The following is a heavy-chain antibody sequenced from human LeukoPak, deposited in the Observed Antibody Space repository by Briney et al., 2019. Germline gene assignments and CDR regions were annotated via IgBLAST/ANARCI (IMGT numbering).Heavy chain of an antibody. Sequence: GESLRLSCAASGFTVSGNYMSWVRQAPGKGLEWVSVIYSGGSTYYADSVKGRFTISRDNSKNTLYLQMNSLRAEDTAVYYCARSLPWSSSWRLNYYYGMDVWGQGTTVTVSS. CDR3: ARSLPWSSSWRLNYYYGMDV. D-gene: IGHD6-13*01. CDR1: GFTVSGNY. J-gene: IGHJ6*02. CDR2: IYSGGST. V-gene: IGHV3-53*01.